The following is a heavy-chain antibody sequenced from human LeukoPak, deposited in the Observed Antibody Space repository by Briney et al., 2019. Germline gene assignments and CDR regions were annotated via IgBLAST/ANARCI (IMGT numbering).Heavy chain of an antibody. J-gene: IGHJ5*02. Sequence: PSETLSLTCAVYGGSFSSYYWSWIRQPPGKGLEWIGFISYSGSTTYNPSLKSRVTISVDTSKKQFSLKLSSVTAADTAVYYCAGGGSGYDWFDPWGQGTLVTVSS. CDR1: GGSFSSYY. CDR2: ISYSGST. CDR3: AGGGSGYDWFDP. V-gene: IGHV4-59*01. D-gene: IGHD5-12*01.